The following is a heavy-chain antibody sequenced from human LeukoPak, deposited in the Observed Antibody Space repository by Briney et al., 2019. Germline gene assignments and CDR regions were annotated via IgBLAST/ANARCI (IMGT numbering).Heavy chain of an antibody. CDR3: AREDGYSYGTELLDY. CDR1: GYTFTGYY. J-gene: IGHJ4*02. V-gene: IGHV1-2*02. Sequence: ASVKVSCKASGYTFTGYYMHWVRQAPGQGLEWMGWINPNSGGTNYAQKLQGRVTMTRDTSISTAYMELSRLRSDDTAVYYCAREDGYSYGTELLDYWGQGTLVTVSS. CDR2: INPNSGGT. D-gene: IGHD5-18*01.